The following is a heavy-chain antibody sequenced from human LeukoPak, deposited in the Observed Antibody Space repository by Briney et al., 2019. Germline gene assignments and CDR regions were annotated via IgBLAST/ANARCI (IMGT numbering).Heavy chain of an antibody. J-gene: IGHJ4*02. CDR1: GGSISSGSYY. CDR3: ARDVTRFWSGYFES. V-gene: IGHV4-61*02. CDR2: IYTSGST. D-gene: IGHD3-3*01. Sequence: SETLSLTCTVSGGSISSGSYYWSWIRQPAGKGLEWIGRIYTSGSTNYNPSLNSRVTISVDTSKNQFSLKLSSVTAADTAVYYCARDVTRFWSGYFESWGQGTLVTVSS.